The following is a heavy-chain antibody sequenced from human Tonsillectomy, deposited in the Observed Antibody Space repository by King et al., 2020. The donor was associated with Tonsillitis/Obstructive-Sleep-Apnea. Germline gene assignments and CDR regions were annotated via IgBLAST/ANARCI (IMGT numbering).Heavy chain of an antibody. CDR2: IYYSGST. J-gene: IGHJ4*02. V-gene: IGHV4-39*01. CDR3: ARQYCSGIRCSRLGYLDY. Sequence: QLQESGPGLVKPSETLSLTCTVSGDSISSSNYYWGWIRQPPGKGLEWIGSIYYSGSTYYNPSLKSRVTISVDTSKNQFSLKLSSVTAADTAIYYCARQYCSGIRCSRLGYLDYWGQGTLVTVSS. D-gene: IGHD2-15*01. CDR1: GDSISSSNYY.